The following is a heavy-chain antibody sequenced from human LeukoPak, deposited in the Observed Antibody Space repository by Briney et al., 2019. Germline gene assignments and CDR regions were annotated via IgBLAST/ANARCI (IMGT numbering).Heavy chain of an antibody. CDR2: MSASADET. V-gene: IGHV3-23*01. D-gene: IGHD4-17*01. Sequence: GGSLRLSCAASGFTFNTFPMNWVRQAPGKGLEWVSSMSASADETHYADSVKGRFTISRDNSKNALFLQLSSLRVEDTAIYYCAKRYTTAIDYWGQGTLVTVSS. CDR1: GFTFNTFP. CDR3: AKRYTTAIDY. J-gene: IGHJ4*02.